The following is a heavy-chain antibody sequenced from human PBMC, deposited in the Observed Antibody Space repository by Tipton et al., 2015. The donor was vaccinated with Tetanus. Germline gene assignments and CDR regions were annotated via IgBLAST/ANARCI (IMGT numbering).Heavy chain of an antibody. J-gene: IGHJ4*02. CDR2: IYESGDK. D-gene: IGHD3-3*01. CDR1: GGSIRGGTFY. V-gene: IGHV4-39*01. CDR3: ARHQSGYFTPFDY. Sequence: TLSLTCTVSGGSIRGGTFYWGWIRQPPGKGLEWIGSIYESGDKYYIPSLKSRVTISVDTSKNQFSLNLNSMAAADTGVYYCARHQSGYFTPFDYWGQGNLVTVSS.